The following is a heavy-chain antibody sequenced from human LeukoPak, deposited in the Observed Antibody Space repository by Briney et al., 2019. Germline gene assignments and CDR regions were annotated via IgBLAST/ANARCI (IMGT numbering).Heavy chain of an antibody. CDR3: ARARQYCSSTSCYWKYYFDY. CDR2: INPNSGGT. CDR1: GYTFTGYY. V-gene: IGHV1-2*02. D-gene: IGHD2-2*01. J-gene: IGHJ4*02. Sequence: ASVKVSCKASGYTFTGYYMHWVRQAPGQGLEWMGWINPNSGGTNYAQKFQGRVTMTRDTSISTAYMELSRLRSDDTAVYYCARARQYCSSTSCYWKYYFDYWGQGTLVTVSS.